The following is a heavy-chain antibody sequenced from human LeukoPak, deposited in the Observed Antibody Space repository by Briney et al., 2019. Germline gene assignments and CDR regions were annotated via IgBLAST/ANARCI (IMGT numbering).Heavy chain of an antibody. CDR1: GFTFDDYA. V-gene: IGHV3-9*01. D-gene: IGHD6-13*01. CDR3: AKAKTRIAAAGVYGY. Sequence: GGSLRLSCAASGFTFDDYAMHWVRQAPGKGLEWVSGISWNSGSIGYADSVKGRFTISRDNAKNSLYLQMNSLRAEDTALYYCAKAKTRIAAAGVYGYWGQGTLVTVSS. CDR2: ISWNSGSI. J-gene: IGHJ4*02.